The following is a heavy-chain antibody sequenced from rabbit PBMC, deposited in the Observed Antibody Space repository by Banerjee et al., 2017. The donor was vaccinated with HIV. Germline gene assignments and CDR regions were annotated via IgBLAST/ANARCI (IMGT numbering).Heavy chain of an antibody. J-gene: IGHJ4*01. CDR2: IYTGSGDA. V-gene: IGHV1S40*01. CDR1: GFSFSSGYW. Sequence: QSLEESGGDLVKPEGSLTLTCTASGFSFSSGYWMCWVRQAPGKGLEWIACIYTGSGDAGYASWVNGRFTISLDNAQNTVFLQMTSLTAADTATYFCARDLLFRSDSSYFGLWGPGTLVTVS. CDR3: ARDLLFRSDSSYFGL. D-gene: IGHD8-1*01.